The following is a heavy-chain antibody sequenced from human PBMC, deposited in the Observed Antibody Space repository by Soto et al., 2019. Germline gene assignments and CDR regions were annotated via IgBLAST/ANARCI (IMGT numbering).Heavy chain of an antibody. V-gene: IGHV4-31*03. CDR1: GGSINSGGYY. Sequence: QVQLQESGPGLVKPSKTLSLTCTVSGGSINSGGYYWSWIRQHPGKGLEWIGYIFYSGSTYYNPSLKRWGTISVDTSKNRFSQMLGYVTALHTAVYYCAASCVGCRGFNYYGMDVWGQGTTVTVCS. CDR2: IFYSGST. D-gene: IGHD5-12*01. J-gene: IGHJ6*02. CDR3: AASCVGCRGFNYYGMDV.